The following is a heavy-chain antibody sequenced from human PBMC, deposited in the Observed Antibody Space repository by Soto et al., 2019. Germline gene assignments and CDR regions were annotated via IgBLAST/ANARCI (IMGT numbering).Heavy chain of an antibody. CDR2: IIPFSGTV. Sequence: QVQLVQSGAEVKKPGASVKVSCKASGGSFMSQAISWVRQAPGQGPEWMGGIIPFSGTVTYTQRLQGRLSLTSDEPTKTAHMELSSLRSEDTAVYYCARGRYESYAGFSGMDVWGQGTTVTVSA. CDR1: GGSFMSQA. V-gene: IGHV1-69*01. J-gene: IGHJ6*01. D-gene: IGHD3-16*01. CDR3: ARGRYESYAGFSGMDV.